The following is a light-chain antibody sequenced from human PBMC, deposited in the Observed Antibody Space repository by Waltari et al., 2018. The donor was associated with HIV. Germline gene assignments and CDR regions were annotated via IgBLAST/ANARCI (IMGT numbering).Light chain of an antibody. V-gene: IGKV1-33*01. CDR1: QDISNY. Sequence: DIQMTQSPSSLSASVGDRVTITCQASQDISNYLNWYQQKPGKAPKLLIYDASNLETGVTSRFSGSGSGTDFSFTISSLQPEDIATYNCQQYDNVPLTFGGGTKVEIK. CDR2: DAS. J-gene: IGKJ4*01. CDR3: QQYDNVPLT.